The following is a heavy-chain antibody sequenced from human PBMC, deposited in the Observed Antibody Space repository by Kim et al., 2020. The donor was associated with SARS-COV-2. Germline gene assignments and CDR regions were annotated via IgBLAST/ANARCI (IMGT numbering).Heavy chain of an antibody. Sequence: GGSLRLSCAASGFTFISYAMHWVRQAPGKGLEWVAVISYDGSNKYYADSVKGRFTISRDNSKNTLYLQMNSLRAEDTAVYYCARDKTPDSYDSSGYYSPIFDYWGQGTLVTVSS. CDR3: ARDKTPDSYDSSGYYSPIFDY. CDR1: GFTFISYA. J-gene: IGHJ4*02. CDR2: ISYDGSNK. V-gene: IGHV3-30*04. D-gene: IGHD3-22*01.